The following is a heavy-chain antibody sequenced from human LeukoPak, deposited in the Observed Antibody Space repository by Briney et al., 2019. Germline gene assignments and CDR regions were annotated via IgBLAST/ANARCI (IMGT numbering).Heavy chain of an antibody. J-gene: IGHJ4*02. CDR2: IYTSGST. Sequence: SQTLSLTCTASGNSISSGDYYWSWIRQPAGKGLEWIGRIYTSGSTTYNPSLKSRVTISVDTSKNQFSLKLSSVTAADTAVYYCAGLRLGELSLVWGQGTLVTVSS. V-gene: IGHV4-61*02. D-gene: IGHD3-16*02. CDR1: GNSISSGDYY. CDR3: AGLRLGELSLV.